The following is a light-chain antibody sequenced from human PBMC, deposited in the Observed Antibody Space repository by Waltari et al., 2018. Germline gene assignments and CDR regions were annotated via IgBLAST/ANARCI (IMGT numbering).Light chain of an antibody. CDR3: QQYSDWPPLT. CDR2: GAS. J-gene: IGKJ4*01. V-gene: IGKV3-15*01. CDR1: QSVGSN. Sequence: ELVMTQSPATLSVSPGERVTLSCRASQSVGSNLAWYQQKPGQAPRLVIYGASTRASGFPARFSGSGSGTEFTLTISSLQSEDFAVYYCQQYSDWPPLTFGGGTKVEIK.